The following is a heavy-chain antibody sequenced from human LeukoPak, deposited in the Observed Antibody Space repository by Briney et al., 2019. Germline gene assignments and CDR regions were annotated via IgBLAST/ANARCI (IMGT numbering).Heavy chain of an antibody. CDR1: GYTFTSYY. Sequence: ASVKVSCKASGYTFTSYYMHWVRQPPGQGLAGMGIINPSGGSTSYVQKLQGRVTMTRDTPTSTVYMELSSLRSEDTAVYYCARLRYYDSSGYYGFDPWGQGTLVTVSS. D-gene: IGHD3-22*01. V-gene: IGHV1-46*01. CDR3: ARLRYYDSSGYYGFDP. J-gene: IGHJ5*02. CDR2: INPSGGST.